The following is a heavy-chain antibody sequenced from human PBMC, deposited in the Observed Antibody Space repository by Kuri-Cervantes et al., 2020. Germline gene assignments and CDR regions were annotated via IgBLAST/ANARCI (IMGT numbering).Heavy chain of an antibody. V-gene: IGHV1-18*01. CDR1: GCTFSSYA. Sequence: ASVKVSCQASGCTFSSYAISWVRQAPGQGLEWMGWISAYNGNTNYAQKLQGRVTMTTDTSTSTAYMELRSLRSDDTAVYYCARVPGPQLPGLSFLSYFDYWGQGTLVTVSS. J-gene: IGHJ4*02. CDR2: ISAYNGNT. CDR3: ARVPGPQLPGLSFLSYFDY. D-gene: IGHD2-2*01.